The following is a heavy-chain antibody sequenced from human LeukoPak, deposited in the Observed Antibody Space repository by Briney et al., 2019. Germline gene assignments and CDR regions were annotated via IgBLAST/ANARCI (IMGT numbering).Heavy chain of an antibody. Sequence: GGSLRLSCAASGFTFSSYAMSWVRQAPGKGLEWVSAISGSGGSTYYADSVKGRFTISRDNSKNTLYLQMNSLRAEDTAVYYCAKESKSSNSRPGYYFDYWGQGTLVTVSS. J-gene: IGHJ4*02. CDR3: AKESKSSNSRPGYYFDY. CDR2: ISGSGGST. D-gene: IGHD6-13*01. CDR1: GFTFSSYA. V-gene: IGHV3-23*01.